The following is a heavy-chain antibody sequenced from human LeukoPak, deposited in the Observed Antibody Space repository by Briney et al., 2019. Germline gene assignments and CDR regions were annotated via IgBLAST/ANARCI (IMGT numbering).Heavy chain of an antibody. D-gene: IGHD3-22*01. J-gene: IGHJ3*02. CDR3: ARDFSNMGSSSGYYGSWFPFDI. Sequence: PSETLSLTCTVSGGSISSYYWSWIRQPPGKGLEWIGYIYYSGSTNYNPSLKSRVTISVDTSKNQFSLKLSSVTAADTAVYYCARDFSNMGSSSGYYGSWFPFDIWGQGTMVTVSS. CDR2: IYYSGST. V-gene: IGHV4-59*12. CDR1: GGSISSYY.